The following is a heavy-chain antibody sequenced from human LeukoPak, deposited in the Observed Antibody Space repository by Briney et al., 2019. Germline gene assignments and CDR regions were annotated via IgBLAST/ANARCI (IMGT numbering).Heavy chain of an antibody. J-gene: IGHJ3*02. D-gene: IGHD3-9*01. CDR3: AKAPLYFDWPQDAFDI. CDR1: GFTFSSYW. Sequence: GGSLRLSCAASGFTFSSYWMHWVRQAPGKGLVCVSRINKDGSHTSYADSVKGRFTISRDNAKNTLYLQMNSLRAEDTAVYYCAKAPLYFDWPQDAFDIWGQGTMVTVS. CDR2: INKDGSHT. V-gene: IGHV3-74*01.